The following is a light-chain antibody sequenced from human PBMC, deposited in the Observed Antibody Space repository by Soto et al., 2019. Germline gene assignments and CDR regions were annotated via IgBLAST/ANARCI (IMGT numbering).Light chain of an antibody. V-gene: IGKV3-20*01. CDR1: QSVSSSY. CDR3: QQYGRLWWT. Sequence: EIVLTQSPGPLSLSPGERATLSCRTSQSVSSSYLAWYQQKPGQAPRLLIDGASSRATGIPDRFSGSGSGTDFTLTISRLEPEAFAVSYGQQYGRLWWTFGQWTKVEIK. CDR2: GAS. J-gene: IGKJ1*01.